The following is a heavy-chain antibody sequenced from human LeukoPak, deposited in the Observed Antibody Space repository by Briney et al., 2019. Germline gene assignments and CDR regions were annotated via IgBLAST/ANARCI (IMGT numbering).Heavy chain of an antibody. CDR2: ISAYNGNT. D-gene: IGHD3-9*01. V-gene: IGHV1-18*01. J-gene: IGHJ5*02. Sequence: ASVKVSCKASGNTFTSYGISWVRQAPGQGLEWMGWISAYNGNTNYAQKLQGRVTMTTDTSTSTAYMELRSLRSDDTAVYYCARAAGYDILTGYYIETTFDPWGQGTLVTVSS. CDR3: ARAAGYDILTGYYIETTFDP. CDR1: GNTFTSYG.